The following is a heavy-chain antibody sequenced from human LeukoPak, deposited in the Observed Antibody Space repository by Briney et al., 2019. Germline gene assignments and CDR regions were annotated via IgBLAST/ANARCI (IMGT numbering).Heavy chain of an antibody. CDR3: ANVPRSTVSY. CDR2: LNEDGTVK. J-gene: IGHJ4*02. D-gene: IGHD2-15*01. CDR1: GFSFTTNW. V-gene: IGHV3-7*01. Sequence: GGSLRLSCAASGFSFTTNWMHWVRQTPGKRLEWVAELNEDGTVKYYVDSVKGRFAISRDNAKNSLYLQMNRLRVEDTGVYFCANVPRSTVSYWGRGTLVTVSS.